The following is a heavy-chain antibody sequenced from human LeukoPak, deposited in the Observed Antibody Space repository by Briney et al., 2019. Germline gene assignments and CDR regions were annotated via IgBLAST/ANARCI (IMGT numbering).Heavy chain of an antibody. CDR1: GGSISSYY. D-gene: IGHD3-16*01. J-gene: IGHJ3*02. V-gene: IGHV4-4*07. CDR3: VRDGGVGNRVDAFDI. CDR2: IYTSGNT. Sequence: SETLSLTCTVSGGSISSYYWSWIRQPAGKGLEGIGRIYTSGNTIFNPSLKSRVTTSADTSKNQFSLKLSSVTAADTAVYYCVRDGGVGNRVDAFDIWGQGTMVTVSS.